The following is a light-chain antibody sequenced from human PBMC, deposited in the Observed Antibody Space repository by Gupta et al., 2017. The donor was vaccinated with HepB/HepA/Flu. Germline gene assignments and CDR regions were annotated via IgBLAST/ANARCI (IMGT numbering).Light chain of an antibody. Sequence: SVFTQSPGTLSLSPGERATLSCRASQSVSSTYLAWYQQKPGQAPRLLIYGASSRATGIPDRFSGSGSGTDFTLTISRLEPEDFAVYYCQHYGSSSFTFGRGTKVEIK. V-gene: IGKV3-20*01. CDR3: QHYGSSSFT. CDR1: QSVSSTY. J-gene: IGKJ4*01. CDR2: GAS.